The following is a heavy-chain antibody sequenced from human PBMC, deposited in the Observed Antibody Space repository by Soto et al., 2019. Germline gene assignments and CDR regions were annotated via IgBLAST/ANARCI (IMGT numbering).Heavy chain of an antibody. CDR1: GGSFSNYI. V-gene: IGHV1-69*01. CDR3: ARGLFGQRWLVGFDT. D-gene: IGHD6-19*01. J-gene: IGHJ4*02. CDR2: TSPMCATA. Sequence: QVHLVQSGAEVKKPGSSVKVSCKASGGSFSNYIFAWVRQAPGQGLEWMGGTSPMCATAQYAQKLQGRVTITADESTSTVYMNLTSLTSDDTAVYYCARGLFGQRWLVGFDTWGQGTLVTVSS.